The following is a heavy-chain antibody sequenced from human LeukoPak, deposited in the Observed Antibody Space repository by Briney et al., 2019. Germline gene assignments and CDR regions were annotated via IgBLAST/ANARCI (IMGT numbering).Heavy chain of an antibody. CDR1: GFSFSTHW. Sequence: GGSLRFSCTGSGFSFSTHWMSWVRQAPGKGLEWVANVRQDGSVKYYVDSVKGRFTISRDNARNSLDLQMNSLRADDTAVYYCARDLVYPTGSFVYDYWGQGTLVTVSS. CDR2: VRQDGSVK. CDR3: ARDLVYPTGSFVYDY. D-gene: IGHD3-10*01. J-gene: IGHJ4*02. V-gene: IGHV3-7*01.